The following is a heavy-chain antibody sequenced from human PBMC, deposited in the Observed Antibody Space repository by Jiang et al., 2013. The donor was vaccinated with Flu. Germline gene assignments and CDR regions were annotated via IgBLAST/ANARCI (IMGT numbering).Heavy chain of an antibody. CDR2: ISYDGSNK. V-gene: IGHV3-30*18. J-gene: IGHJ4*02. CDR3: AKVGYDGVDFDY. Sequence: GRSLRLSCTASGFSFSTYGIHWVRQAPGKGLEWVAVISYDGSNKYYADSVNGRFTISRDNSKNTLFLQMNSLKAEDTAVYYCAKVGYDGVDFDYWGQGTLVTVSS. D-gene: IGHD6-13*01. CDR1: GFSFSTYG.